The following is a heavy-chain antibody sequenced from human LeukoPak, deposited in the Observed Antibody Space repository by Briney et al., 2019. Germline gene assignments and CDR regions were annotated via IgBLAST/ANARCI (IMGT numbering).Heavy chain of an antibody. CDR3: ARRVRAAGWFDP. CDR1: GFTFSSYS. D-gene: IGHD3-10*01. J-gene: IGHJ5*02. Sequence: GGSLRLSCAASGFTFSSYSMNWVRQAPGKGLEWVSSISSSSSYIYYADSVKGRFTISRDNAKNSLYLQMNSLRAEDTAVYYCARRVRAAGWFDPWGQGTLVTVSS. CDR2: ISSSSSYI. V-gene: IGHV3-21*01.